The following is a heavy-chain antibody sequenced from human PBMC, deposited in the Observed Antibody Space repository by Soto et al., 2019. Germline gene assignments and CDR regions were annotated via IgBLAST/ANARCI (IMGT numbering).Heavy chain of an antibody. V-gene: IGHV1-46*01. CDR3: ARDRGDQGSFDY. J-gene: IGHJ4*02. Sequence: ASVKVSCKASGYTFTSYYMHCVRQAPGQGLEWMGIINPSGGSTSYAQKFQGRVTMIRDTSTSTVYMELSSLRSEDTAVYYCARDRGDQGSFDYWGQGTLVTVSS. CDR2: INPSGGST. CDR1: GYTFTSYY. D-gene: IGHD2-21*02.